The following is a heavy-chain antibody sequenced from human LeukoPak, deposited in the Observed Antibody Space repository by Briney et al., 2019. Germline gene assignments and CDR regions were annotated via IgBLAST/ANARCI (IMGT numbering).Heavy chain of an antibody. D-gene: IGHD4-17*01. V-gene: IGHV3-21*01. Sequence: GGSLRLSCAASGFTFSSYSMNWVRPAPGKGLEWVSSISSSSSYIYYADSVKGRFTISRDNAKNSLYLQMNSLRAEDTAVYYCARDVSDYGDYLYFDYWGQGTLVTVSS. J-gene: IGHJ4*02. CDR3: ARDVSDYGDYLYFDY. CDR2: ISSSSSYI. CDR1: GFTFSSYS.